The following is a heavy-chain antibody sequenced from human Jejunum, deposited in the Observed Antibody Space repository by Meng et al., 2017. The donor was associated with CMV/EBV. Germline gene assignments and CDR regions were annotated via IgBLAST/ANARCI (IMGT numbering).Heavy chain of an antibody. CDR1: AGCTSSGDYS. V-gene: IGHV4-30-4*01. Sequence: LQTQAQELSKTDQTLSLHYVYSAGCTSSGDYSWNWIRQSRGERLQWIAYIYHSGVTNYNPPCQSQLSLSVDTSKNQFSLKLITVTFVDTAVYYGARGHSSGYHLFDYWGQGTLVTVSS. CDR3: ARGHSSGYHLFDY. D-gene: IGHD3-22*01. CDR2: IYHSGVT. J-gene: IGHJ4*02.